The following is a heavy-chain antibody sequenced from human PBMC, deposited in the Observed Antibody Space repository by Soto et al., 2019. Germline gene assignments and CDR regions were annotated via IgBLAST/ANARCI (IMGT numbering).Heavy chain of an antibody. D-gene: IGHD2-15*01. CDR1: GFTFSDYS. CDR3: AMEAGYCNGGPCYRGAFDL. CDR2: IGNSNNPI. J-gene: IGHJ3*01. Sequence: EVQLVESGGGLVKPGGSPRLSCAASGFTFSDYSMLWVRQAPGKGLEWLAFIGNSNNPIFYADSVRGRFTISRDNPKQSVYLQVNSPREADPAVYFCAMEAGYCNGGPCYRGAFDLWGQGTIVTVSS. V-gene: IGHV3-21*02.